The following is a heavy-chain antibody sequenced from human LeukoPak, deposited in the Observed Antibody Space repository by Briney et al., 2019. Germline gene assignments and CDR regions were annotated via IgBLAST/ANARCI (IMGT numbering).Heavy chain of an antibody. Sequence: SETQSLTCTVSGGSISSYYWTWLRQPPGKGLEWIGYIYYNGNTNYNPSLKSRVTISLDTSKNQFSLKLSSVTAADTAVYYCARDTYYYDSSGYPYFDYWGQGTLVTVSS. CDR3: ARDTYYYDSSGYPYFDY. V-gene: IGHV4-59*12. CDR2: IYYNGNT. CDR1: GGSISSYY. J-gene: IGHJ4*02. D-gene: IGHD3-22*01.